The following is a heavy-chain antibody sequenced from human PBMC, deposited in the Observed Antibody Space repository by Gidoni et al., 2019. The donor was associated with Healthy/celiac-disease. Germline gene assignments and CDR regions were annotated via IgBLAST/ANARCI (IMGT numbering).Heavy chain of an antibody. CDR2: INYSGST. D-gene: IGHD3-10*01. V-gene: IGHV4-39*01. CDR3: ARQKTAILGDWFDP. Sequence: QLQLQESGPGLVKPSETLSLTCTVSGGSISSSSYYWGWIRQPPGKGLEWIGSINYSGSTYYNPSLKRRVTISVDTSKNQFSLKRSSVTAADTAVYYCARQKTAILGDWFDPWGQGTLVTVSS. CDR1: GGSISSSSYY. J-gene: IGHJ5*02.